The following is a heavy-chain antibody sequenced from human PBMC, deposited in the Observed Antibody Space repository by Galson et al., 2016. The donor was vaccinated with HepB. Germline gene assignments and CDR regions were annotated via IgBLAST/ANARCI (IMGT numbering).Heavy chain of an antibody. D-gene: IGHD2-15*01. J-gene: IGHJ4*02. CDR3: AKDVGSWYLLLSHYFDY. V-gene: IGHV3-30*18. Sequence: LRLSCAASGFRLSTYGVHWVRQAPGKGLEWVAVISYDGSNKYQADSVKGRFTISRDNSKNTVYLQMNSLRAEDTAVYYCAKDVGSWYLLLSHYFDYWGQGTLVTVSS. CDR2: ISYDGSNK. CDR1: GFRLSTYG.